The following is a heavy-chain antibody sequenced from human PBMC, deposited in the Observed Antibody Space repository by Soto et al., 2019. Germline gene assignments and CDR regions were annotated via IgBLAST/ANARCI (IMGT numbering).Heavy chain of an antibody. Sequence: EVQLVESGGGLVQPGGSLRLSCAASGFTFSSYAMHWVRQAPGKGLEYVSAMSSNGGSTYYANSVKGRFTISRDNSKNTLYLQMGSLRAEDMAVYYCARNLYSSYGMDVWGQGTTVTVSS. CDR1: GFTFSSYA. CDR3: ARNLYSSYGMDV. V-gene: IGHV3-64*01. J-gene: IGHJ6*02. CDR2: MSSNGGST. D-gene: IGHD6-19*01.